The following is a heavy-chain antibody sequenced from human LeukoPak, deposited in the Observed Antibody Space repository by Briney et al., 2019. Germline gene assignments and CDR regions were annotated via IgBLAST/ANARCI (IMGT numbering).Heavy chain of an antibody. CDR2: INHSGST. CDR1: GGSFSGYY. V-gene: IGHV4-34*09. Sequence: SETLSLTCAVYGGSFSGYYWSWIRQPPGKGLEWIGEINHSGSTYYNPSLKSRVTISVDTSKNQFSLKLSSVTAADTAVYYCARERVAKWYFDYWGQGTLVTVSS. J-gene: IGHJ4*02. D-gene: IGHD1-26*01. CDR3: ARERVAKWYFDY.